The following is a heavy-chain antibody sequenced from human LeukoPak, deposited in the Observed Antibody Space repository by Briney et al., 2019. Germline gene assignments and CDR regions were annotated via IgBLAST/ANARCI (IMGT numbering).Heavy chain of an antibody. V-gene: IGHV3-11*01. J-gene: IGHJ4*02. CDR2: ISSSGSTI. D-gene: IGHD4-17*01. Sequence: GGSLRLSCAASGFTFSDYYMSWIRQAPGKGLEWVSYISSSGSTIYYSDSVKGRFTISRDNAKNSLYLQMNSLRAEDTAVYYCAREMIMVTTPYYFDFRGQGTLVTVSS. CDR3: AREMIMVTTPYYFDF. CDR1: GFTFSDYY.